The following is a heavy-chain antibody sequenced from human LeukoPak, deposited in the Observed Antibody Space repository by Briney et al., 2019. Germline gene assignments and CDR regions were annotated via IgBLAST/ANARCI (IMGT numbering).Heavy chain of an antibody. CDR2: IKQDGSEK. D-gene: IGHD1-26*01. V-gene: IGHV3-7*01. J-gene: IGHJ5*02. CDR1: GFTFSSYW. CDR3: ARSSGSYSLRLGGNWFDP. Sequence: PGGSLRLSCAASGFTFSSYWMSWVRQAPGKGLEWVANIKQDGSEKYYVDSVKGRFTISRDNAKNSLYLQMNSLRAEDTAVYYCARSSGSYSLRLGGNWFDPWGQGTLVTVSS.